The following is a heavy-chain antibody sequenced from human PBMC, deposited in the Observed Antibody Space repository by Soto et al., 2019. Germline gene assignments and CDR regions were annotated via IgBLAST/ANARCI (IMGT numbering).Heavy chain of an antibody. J-gene: IGHJ4*02. D-gene: IGHD6-19*01. CDR3: ATQNVAGALSY. CDR2: SLRMIDGAPT. V-gene: IGHV3-15*01. CDR1: GFDFSNMF. Sequence: GGSLRLSCAASGFDFSNMFMNWVRLPPGKGLEWVGVSLRMIDGAPTDPPAAVRGRFTTSRDDSTNTLYLQMNNLKIEDTAMYYCATQNVAGALSYWGPGTLVTVSS.